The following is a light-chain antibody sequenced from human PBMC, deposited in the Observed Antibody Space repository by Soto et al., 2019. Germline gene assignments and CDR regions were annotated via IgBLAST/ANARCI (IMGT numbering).Light chain of an antibody. CDR2: GAS. CDR1: QRVSSSY. J-gene: IGKJ2*01. Sequence: EIVLTQSPGTLSLSPGERATLSCRASQRVSSSYLAWYQQKPGQAPSLLIYGASSRATVIPDMFSGSWSGADFTLTISRLEPEDFAVYYCQQYSSSYTFGQGTKLEIK. CDR3: QQYSSSYT. V-gene: IGKV3-20*01.